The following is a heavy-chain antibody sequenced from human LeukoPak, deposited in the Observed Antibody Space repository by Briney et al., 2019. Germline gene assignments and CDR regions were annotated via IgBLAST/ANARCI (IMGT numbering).Heavy chain of an antibody. CDR1: GFTFSDYY. Sequence: GGSLRLSYAASGFTFSDYYIDWVRQAPGKGLEWVGRSRNKANGYTTEFGASVKGRFSISRDDSKDSVYLHMNSLKTEDTAVYYCARSPASGVNVFDVWGQGTMVTVSS. J-gene: IGHJ3*01. D-gene: IGHD1-26*01. CDR3: ARSPASGVNVFDV. CDR2: SRNKANGYTT. V-gene: IGHV3-72*01.